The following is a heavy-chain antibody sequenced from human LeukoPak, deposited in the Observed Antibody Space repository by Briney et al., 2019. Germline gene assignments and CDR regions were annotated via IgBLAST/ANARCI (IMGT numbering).Heavy chain of an antibody. CDR2: ISYDGSNK. CDR1: GFTFSSYG. Sequence: GGSLRLSCAASGFTFSSYGMHWVRQAPGKGLEWVAVISYDGSNKYYADSVKGRFTISRDNSKNTLYLQMNSLRAEDTAVYYCAKLFGSSSPFGYWGQGTLVTVSS. D-gene: IGHD6-6*01. V-gene: IGHV3-30*18. J-gene: IGHJ4*02. CDR3: AKLFGSSSPFGY.